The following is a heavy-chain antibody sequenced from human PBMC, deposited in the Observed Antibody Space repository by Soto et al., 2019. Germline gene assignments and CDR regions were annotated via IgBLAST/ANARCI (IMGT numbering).Heavy chain of an antibody. Sequence: QVQLVQSGAEVKKPGSSVKVSCKASGGIFSTYAISWLRQAPGQGLEWMGGIIPLFGTPNYAQRFQGRVTITADESTSTAYMELSRLRSEYTAVSYCARDRDDYGSRNYYNRLAFWCPGTLVTVSS. CDR2: IIPLFGTP. V-gene: IGHV1-69*01. J-gene: IGHJ4*02. CDR1: GGIFSTYA. CDR3: ARDRDDYGSRNYYNRLAF. D-gene: IGHD3-10*01.